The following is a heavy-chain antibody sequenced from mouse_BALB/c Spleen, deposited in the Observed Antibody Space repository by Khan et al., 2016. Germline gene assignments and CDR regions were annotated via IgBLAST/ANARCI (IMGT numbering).Heavy chain of an antibody. V-gene: IGHV5-15*02. J-gene: IGHJ4*01. Sequence: EVELVESGGGLVQPGGSRKLSCAASGFTFSDYGMAWVRQAPGKGPECIAFISNLAYSIYYADTVAGRFTISRENAKSTLYLEMSSLRTEDTAMYYCARDGWDYSMDYWGQGTSVTVSA. CDR2: ISNLAYSI. CDR1: GFTFSDYG. D-gene: IGHD2-3*01. CDR3: ARDGWDYSMDY.